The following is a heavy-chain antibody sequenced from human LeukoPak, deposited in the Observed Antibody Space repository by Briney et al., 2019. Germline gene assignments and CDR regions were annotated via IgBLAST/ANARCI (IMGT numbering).Heavy chain of an antibody. CDR3: VKGGWLDR. Sequence: GGSLRLSCAASGFTFSNYGMHWVRQAPGKGLEWVAVVSHDGSTKFYADSVKGRFTISRDNAKNSLYLQMNSLRAEDTAVYYCVKGGWLDRWGQGTLVTVSS. CDR2: VSHDGSTK. V-gene: IGHV3-30*18. J-gene: IGHJ5*02. CDR1: GFTFSNYG.